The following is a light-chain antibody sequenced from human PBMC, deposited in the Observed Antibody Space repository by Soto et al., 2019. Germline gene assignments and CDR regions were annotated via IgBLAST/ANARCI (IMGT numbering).Light chain of an antibody. V-gene: IGKV2D-29*01. Sequence: DIVVNQTPLSLSVTPGQPASISCKSSQSLLYSDGKTYLSWYLQKPGQPPHLLIYEVSNRFSGVPERFSGSGSGTDFTLRISRVEAEDFGVYYCMQSVQLPLTLDGGTKVDIK. CDR3: MQSVQLPLT. CDR2: EVS. CDR1: QSLLYSDGKTY. J-gene: IGKJ4*01.